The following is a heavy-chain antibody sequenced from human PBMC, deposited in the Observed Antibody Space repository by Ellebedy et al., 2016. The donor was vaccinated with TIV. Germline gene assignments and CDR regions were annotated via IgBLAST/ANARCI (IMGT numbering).Heavy chain of an antibody. V-gene: IGHV3-13*01. CDR2: IGTAGDT. CDR1: GFTFSSYD. Sequence: GESLKISCAASGFTFSSYDMHWVRQVTGKGLEWVSAIGTAGDTYYPGSVKGRFHIAREHAKNSLYLQMNSLRVGDTAVYYCARATEGRDYWGQGTLVTVSS. D-gene: IGHD1-14*01. J-gene: IGHJ4*02. CDR3: ARATEGRDY.